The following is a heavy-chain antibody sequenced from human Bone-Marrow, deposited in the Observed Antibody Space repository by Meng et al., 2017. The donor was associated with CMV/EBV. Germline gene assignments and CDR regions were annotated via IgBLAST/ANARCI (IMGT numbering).Heavy chain of an antibody. V-gene: IGHV3-48*03. CDR2: ISSSGSTI. CDR3: ARLTAMGRYYYGMDI. CDR1: GFTFNNFG. Sequence: GESLKISCATSGFTFNNFGMHWVRQAPGKGLEWVSYISSSGSTIYYADSVKGRFTISRDNAKNSLYLQMNSLRAEDTAVYYCARLTAMGRYYYGMDIWGQGTTVTVSS. J-gene: IGHJ6*02. D-gene: IGHD5-18*01.